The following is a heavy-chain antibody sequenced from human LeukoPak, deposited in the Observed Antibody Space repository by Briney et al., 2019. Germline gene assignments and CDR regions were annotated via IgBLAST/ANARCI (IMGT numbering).Heavy chain of an antibody. V-gene: IGHV3-48*03. Sequence: GGSLRLSCAASGFTFSREAMNWVRQAPGKGLEWVSYISSSGSTIYYADSVKGRFTISRDNAKNSLYLQMNSLRAEDTAVYYCARDWAAAPVYWGQGTLVTVSS. J-gene: IGHJ4*02. CDR1: GFTFSREA. CDR3: ARDWAAAPVY. CDR2: ISSSGSTI. D-gene: IGHD6-13*01.